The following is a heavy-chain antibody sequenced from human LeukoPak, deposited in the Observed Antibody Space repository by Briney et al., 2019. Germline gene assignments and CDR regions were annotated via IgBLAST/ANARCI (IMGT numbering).Heavy chain of an antibody. Sequence: GGSLRLSCAVSGFTLSSYWMHWVRQAPGKRLVWVSRIDSDGSTTDYADSVKGRFTISRDNANNTLYLQMNSLRAEDAGVYYCARGLTLLGYCSSTSCLMNYWGQGTLVTVSS. J-gene: IGHJ4*02. D-gene: IGHD2-2*01. V-gene: IGHV3-74*01. CDR2: IDSDGSTT. CDR1: GFTLSSYW. CDR3: ARGLTLLGYCSSTSCLMNY.